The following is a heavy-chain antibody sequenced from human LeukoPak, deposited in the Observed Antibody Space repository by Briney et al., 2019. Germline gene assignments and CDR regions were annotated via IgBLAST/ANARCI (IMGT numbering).Heavy chain of an antibody. CDR2: IYYSGST. Sequence: SETLSLTCTVSGGSISSYYWGWIRQPPGKGLEWIGSIYYSGSTYYNPSLKSRVTISVDTSKNQFSLKLSSVTAADTAVYYCARQPYSSGSYFDYWGQGTLVTVSS. CDR3: ARQPYSSGSYFDY. CDR1: GGSISSYY. V-gene: IGHV4-39*01. J-gene: IGHJ4*02. D-gene: IGHD6-19*01.